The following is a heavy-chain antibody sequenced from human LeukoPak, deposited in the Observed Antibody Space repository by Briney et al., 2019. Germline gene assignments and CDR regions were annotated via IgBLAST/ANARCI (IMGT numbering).Heavy chain of an antibody. D-gene: IGHD3-10*01. J-gene: IGHJ4*02. CDR2: IYYSGGT. Sequence: SETLSLTCTVSGGSISSYYWSWIRQPPGKGLEWIGYIYYSGGTNYNPSLKSRVTISVETSKNQFSLKLTSVTAADTAVYYCARIVTGTYYYGSGSYYNFGYWGQGTLVTVSS. CDR3: ARIVTGTYYYGSGSYYNFGY. CDR1: GGSISSYY. V-gene: IGHV4-59*01.